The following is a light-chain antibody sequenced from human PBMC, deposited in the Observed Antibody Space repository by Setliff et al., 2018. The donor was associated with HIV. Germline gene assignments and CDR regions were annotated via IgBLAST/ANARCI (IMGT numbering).Light chain of an antibody. CDR2: DVS. CDR1: SSDVGGDKY. J-gene: IGLJ1*01. Sequence: QSVLTQPASVSGSPGQSITISCTGNSSDVGGDKYVSWYQQHPGKAPKLMIYDVSDRPSGVSNRFSGSKSGNTASLTISGLQAEDEADYFCSSYTSSSTLFYVFGTGTKVTVL. V-gene: IGLV2-14*03. CDR3: SSYTSSSTLFYV.